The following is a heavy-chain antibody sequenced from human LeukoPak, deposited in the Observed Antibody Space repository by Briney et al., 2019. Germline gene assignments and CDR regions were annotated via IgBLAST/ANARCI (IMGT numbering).Heavy chain of an antibody. Sequence: SETLSLTCAVSDDSIRSSAYYWGWIRQPPGKGLEWIGSNYYSGSTYYNPSLKSRVTISIDTSKIQFSLKLSSVTAADTAVYYCASEPYGSGSFLGAFDIWGQGTMVTVSS. CDR2: NYYSGST. CDR3: ASEPYGSGSFLGAFDI. V-gene: IGHV4-39*01. J-gene: IGHJ3*02. D-gene: IGHD3-10*01. CDR1: DDSIRSSAYY.